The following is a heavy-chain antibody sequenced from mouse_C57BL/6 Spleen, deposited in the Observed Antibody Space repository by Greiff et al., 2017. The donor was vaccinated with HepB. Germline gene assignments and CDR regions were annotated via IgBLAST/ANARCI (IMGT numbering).Heavy chain of an antibody. Sequence: VKLMESGAELVRPGASVKLSCKASGYTFTDYYINWVKQRPGQGLEWIARIYPGSGNTYYNEKYKGKATLTAEKSSSTAYMQHSSLTSEDSAVYFCARMGYGNDRSYYAMDYWGQGTSVTVSS. D-gene: IGHD2-10*02. J-gene: IGHJ4*01. CDR1: GYTFTDYY. V-gene: IGHV1-76*01. CDR3: ARMGYGNDRSYYAMDY. CDR2: IYPGSGNT.